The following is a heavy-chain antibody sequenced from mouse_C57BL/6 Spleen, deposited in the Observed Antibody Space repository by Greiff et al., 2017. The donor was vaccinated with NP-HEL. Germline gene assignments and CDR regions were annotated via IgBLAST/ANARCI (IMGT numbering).Heavy chain of an antibody. V-gene: IGHV1-76*01. D-gene: IGHD3-2*02. J-gene: IGHJ3*01. CDR1: GYTFTDYY. Sequence: VQLQQSGAELVRPGASVKLSCKASGYTFTDYYINWVKQRPGQGLEWIARIYPGSGNTYYNEKFKGKATLTAEKSSSTAYMQLSSLTSEDSAVYVCARREDSSGYVDWGQGTLVTVSA. CDR2: IYPGSGNT. CDR3: ARREDSSGYVD.